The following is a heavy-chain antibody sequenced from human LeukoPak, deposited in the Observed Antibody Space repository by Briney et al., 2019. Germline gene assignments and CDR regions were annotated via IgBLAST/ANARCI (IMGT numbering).Heavy chain of an antibody. Sequence: PSETLSLTCTVSGGSVTSGTYDWNWIRQPPGKALEWIGRICSSGDTNYNASLKSRLSISLDTSKKQFSLNLHSVTAADTAVYYCARQFAYWGQGTLVTVSS. CDR2: ICSSGDT. J-gene: IGHJ4*02. V-gene: IGHV4-61*01. CDR3: ARQFAY. CDR1: GGSVTSGTYD.